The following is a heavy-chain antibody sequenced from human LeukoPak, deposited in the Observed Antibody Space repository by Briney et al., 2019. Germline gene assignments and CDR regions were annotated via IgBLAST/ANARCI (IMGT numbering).Heavy chain of an antibody. CDR3: ARIFRYQLVDYYALDV. Sequence: PGGSLRLSCAASGFTFSTFWMHWVRQVPGKGLVWVSRINSDGSTTTYADSVKGRFTISRDNAKSSVSLQMNSLRDDDTAVYYCARIFRYQLVDYYALDVWGQGTTVTVSS. CDR1: GFTFSTFW. D-gene: IGHD2-2*01. V-gene: IGHV3-74*01. CDR2: INSDGSTT. J-gene: IGHJ6*02.